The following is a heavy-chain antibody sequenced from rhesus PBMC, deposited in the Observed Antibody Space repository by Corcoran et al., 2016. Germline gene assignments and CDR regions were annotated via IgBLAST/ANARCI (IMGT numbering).Heavy chain of an antibody. CDR3: ASDLNYYDRGPKFDY. D-gene: IGHD3-28*01. CDR2: IYGSGGSN. Sequence: QVQLQESGPGLVKPSETLSLTCAVSGGSISGYYYWSWIRQPPGKGLEWIGIIYGSGGSNYLNPSLKSRFTLSVDTSKNQCSLKLSSVTVADTAVYYCASDLNYYDRGPKFDYWGQGVLVTVSS. J-gene: IGHJ4*01. CDR1: GGSISGYYY. V-gene: IGHV4S14*01.